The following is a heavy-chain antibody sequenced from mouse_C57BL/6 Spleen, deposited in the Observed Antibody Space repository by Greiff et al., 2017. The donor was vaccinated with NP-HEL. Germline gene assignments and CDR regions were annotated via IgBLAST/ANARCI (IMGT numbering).Heavy chain of an antibody. D-gene: IGHD2-4*01. J-gene: IGHJ3*01. CDR2: IYPRDGST. Sequence: QVQLQQSGPELVKPGASVKLSCKASGYTFTSYDINWVKQRPGQGLERIGWIYPRDGSTKYNEKFKGKATLTVDTSSSTAYMELHSLTSEDSAVYFCARSGYDYDSAWFAYWGQGTLVTVSA. CDR3: ARSGYDYDSAWFAY. CDR1: GYTFTSYD. V-gene: IGHV1-85*01.